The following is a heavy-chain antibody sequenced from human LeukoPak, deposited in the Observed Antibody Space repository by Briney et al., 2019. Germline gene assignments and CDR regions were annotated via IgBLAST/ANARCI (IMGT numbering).Heavy chain of an antibody. CDR2: INHSGTT. V-gene: IGHV4-34*01. CDR1: GGTFFGYH. D-gene: IGHD4-23*01. J-gene: IGHJ4*02. CDR3: ARDPTTVVKPPYYFDD. Sequence: SETLSLTCAVTGGTFFGYHWNWIRQPPGKGLEWIGEINHSGTTNYNPSLESRVTISVDPSKNQFSQKLRSVTAADTAVYFCARDPTTVVKPPYYFDDWGQGTLVTVSS.